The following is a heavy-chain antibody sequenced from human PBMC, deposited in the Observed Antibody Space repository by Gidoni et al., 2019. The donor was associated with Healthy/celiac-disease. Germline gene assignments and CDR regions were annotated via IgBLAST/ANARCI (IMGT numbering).Heavy chain of an antibody. CDR3: ARLKDAYYDILTGSYYFDY. V-gene: IGHV5-51*01. CDR1: GYSFTSYW. D-gene: IGHD3-9*01. CDR2: IYPGDSDT. Sequence: EVQLVQSGAEVQKPGESLKISCKGSGYSFTSYWIGWVRQMPGKGLEWMGIIYPGDSDTRYSPSFQGQVTISADKSISTAYLQWSSLKASDTAMYYCARLKDAYYDILTGSYYFDYWGQGTLVTVSS. J-gene: IGHJ4*02.